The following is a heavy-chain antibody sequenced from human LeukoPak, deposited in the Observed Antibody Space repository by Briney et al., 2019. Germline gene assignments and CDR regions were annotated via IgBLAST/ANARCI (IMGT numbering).Heavy chain of an antibody. J-gene: IGHJ4*02. CDR3: AKDPRAEYYFDY. CDR2: IRYDGSNK. V-gene: IGHV3-30*02. Sequence: GGSLRLSCAASGFTFSSYGMHWVRQAPGKGLEWVAFIRYDGSNKYYADSVKGRFTISRDNSKNTLYLQMNSLRAEDTAVYYCAKDPRAEYYFDYWGQGTLVTVSS. CDR1: GFTFSSYG.